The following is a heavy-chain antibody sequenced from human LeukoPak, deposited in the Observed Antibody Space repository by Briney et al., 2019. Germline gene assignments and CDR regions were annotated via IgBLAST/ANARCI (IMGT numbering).Heavy chain of an antibody. V-gene: IGHV3-30*18. CDR1: GFTFSSHG. D-gene: IGHD5-24*01. CDR3: AKDFEMATVNYYFDY. Sequence: GGSLRLSCAASGFTFSSHGMHWARQTPGKGLEWVAVISYDGSNKYYVDSVKGRFTISRDNSKNTLYLQMNSLRVEDTAVYYCAKDFEMATVNYYFDYWGQGTLVTVSP. J-gene: IGHJ4*02. CDR2: ISYDGSNK.